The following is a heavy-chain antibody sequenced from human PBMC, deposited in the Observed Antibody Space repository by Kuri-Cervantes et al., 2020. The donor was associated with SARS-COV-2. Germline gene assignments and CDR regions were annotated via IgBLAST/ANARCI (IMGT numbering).Heavy chain of an antibody. CDR3: ARDRGHSGWFDY. CDR1: GFTFSSYS. Sequence: GESLKISCAASGFTFSSYSMNWVRQAPGKGLEWVSYISSSGSTIYYADSVKGRFTISRDNAKNSLYLQMNSLRAEDTAVYYCARDRGHSGWFDYWGQGTLVTVSS. V-gene: IGHV3-48*04. D-gene: IGHD2-15*01. J-gene: IGHJ4*02. CDR2: ISSSGSTI.